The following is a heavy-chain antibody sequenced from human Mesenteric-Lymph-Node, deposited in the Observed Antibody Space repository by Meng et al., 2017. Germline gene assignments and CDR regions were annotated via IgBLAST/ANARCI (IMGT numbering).Heavy chain of an antibody. D-gene: IGHD3-22*01. Sequence: ASVKVSCKASGYTFTTYAISWVRQAPGQGLEWMGWISGYYGHTKYAQKVQGRVTMTTDTSTNTAYMDLRGLTSDDTAVYYCARSARHYDSYYFDYWGQGTLVTVSS. J-gene: IGHJ4*02. CDR3: ARSARHYDSYYFDY. V-gene: IGHV1-18*01. CDR2: ISGYYGHT. CDR1: GYTFTTYA.